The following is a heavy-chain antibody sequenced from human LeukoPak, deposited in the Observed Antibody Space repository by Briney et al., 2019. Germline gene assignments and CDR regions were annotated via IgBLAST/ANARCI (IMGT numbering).Heavy chain of an antibody. CDR1: GGTFSSYT. V-gene: IGHV1-69*02. CDR2: IIPILGIA. CDR3: ARNQKGTIFGVFGNGANYYFDY. Sequence: ASVKVSCKASGGTFSSYTISWVRQAPGQGLEWMGRIIPILGIANYAQKFQGRVTITADKSTSTAYMELSSLRSEDTAVYYCARNQKGTIFGVFGNGANYYFDYWGQGTLVTVSS. D-gene: IGHD3-3*01. J-gene: IGHJ4*02.